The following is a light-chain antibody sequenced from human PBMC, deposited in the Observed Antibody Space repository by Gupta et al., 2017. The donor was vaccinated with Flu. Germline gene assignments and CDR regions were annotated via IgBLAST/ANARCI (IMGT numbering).Light chain of an antibody. J-gene: IGLJ3*02. CDR1: SSDVGGYNY. CDR3: SSYTSSSTWV. Sequence: QSALTQPASVSGSPGQSLTIPCTGTSSDVGGYNYVTWYQQHPGNAPNLIIYEVSNRPSRFSGSRSGNTASLTISGLQAEDEADYYCSSYTSSSTWVFGGGTKLTVL. V-gene: IGLV2-14*01. CDR2: EVS.